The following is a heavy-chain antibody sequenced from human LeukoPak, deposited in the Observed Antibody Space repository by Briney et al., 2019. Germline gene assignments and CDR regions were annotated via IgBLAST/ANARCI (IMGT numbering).Heavy chain of an antibody. V-gene: IGHV1-2*02. CDR3: ARVDTVGTVNPFY. CDR2: LRPDTGAT. CDR1: GYTFSAFY. D-gene: IGHD5-12*01. J-gene: IGHJ4*02. Sequence: ASVKVSCKTSGYTFSAFYIHWVRQAPGQGLEWMGWLRPDTGATNFAQNFLGRVTMTGDTSISTAYMELSRLRPDDTAVYYCARVDTVGTVNPFYWGQGTLVTVSS.